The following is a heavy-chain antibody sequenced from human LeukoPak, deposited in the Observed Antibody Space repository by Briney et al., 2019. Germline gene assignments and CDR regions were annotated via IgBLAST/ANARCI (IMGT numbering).Heavy chain of an antibody. CDR2: ISAYNGNT. Sequence: ASVTVSCTASGYTFTIYGISWVRQAPGQGLEWMGWISAYNGNTNYAQKLQGRVTMTTDTSTRTAYMELRSLRSDDTAVYYCARNYDSMDRFDYWGQGTLVTVSS. V-gene: IGHV1-18*01. CDR1: GYTFTIYG. D-gene: IGHD3-22*01. J-gene: IGHJ4*02. CDR3: ARNYDSMDRFDY.